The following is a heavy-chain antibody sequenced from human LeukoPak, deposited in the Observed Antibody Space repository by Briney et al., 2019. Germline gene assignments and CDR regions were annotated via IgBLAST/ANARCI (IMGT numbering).Heavy chain of an antibody. J-gene: IGHJ4*02. CDR3: ARRSGIAVAGAFDY. Sequence: SGGSLRLSCAASGFTFSNYAMRWVRQAPGKGLECVSGISGSGDSTYYADSVKGRFTISRDNSKNTLYLQMNSLRAEDTAVYYCARRSGIAVAGAFDYWGQGTLVTVSS. D-gene: IGHD6-19*01. V-gene: IGHV3-23*01. CDR1: GFTFSNYA. CDR2: ISGSGDST.